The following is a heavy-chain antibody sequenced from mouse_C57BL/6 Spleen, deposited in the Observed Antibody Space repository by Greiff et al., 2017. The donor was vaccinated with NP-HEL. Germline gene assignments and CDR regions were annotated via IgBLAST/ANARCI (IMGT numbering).Heavy chain of an antibody. D-gene: IGHD1-1*02. CDR3: ARDGRRGTYYAMDY. Sequence: QVQLKESGPELVRPGVSVKISCKGSGYTFTDYAMHWVNQSHAKSLEWIGVISTYYGDASYNQKFKAKATMTVDKSSSTAYMELARLTSEDSAGYYCARDGRRGTYYAMDYWGQGTSVTVSS. J-gene: IGHJ4*01. CDR2: ISTYYGDA. CDR1: GYTFTDYA. V-gene: IGHV1-67*01.